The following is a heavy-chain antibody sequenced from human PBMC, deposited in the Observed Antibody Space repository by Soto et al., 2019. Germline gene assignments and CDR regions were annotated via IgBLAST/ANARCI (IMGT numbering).Heavy chain of an antibody. CDR2: IYPGDSDT. CDR3: ARLHLTRLDN. D-gene: IGHD2-21*02. Sequence: GESLKISCKGSGYTFATHWIAWVRQMPGKGLEWMGIIYPGDSDTRYSPSFQGQVTISADKSFSTAYLQWSSLKASDTAIYFCARLHLTRLDNWGQGTPVIGSS. V-gene: IGHV5-51*01. CDR1: GYTFATHW. J-gene: IGHJ4*02.